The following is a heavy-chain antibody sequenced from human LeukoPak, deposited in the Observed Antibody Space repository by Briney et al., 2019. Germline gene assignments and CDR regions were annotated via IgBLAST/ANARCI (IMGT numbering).Heavy chain of an antibody. CDR2: IHYSGST. CDR3: ARGPPRRAFDI. Sequence: SETLSLTCTVSGDSIIGYYWSWIRQPPGKGLEWIGYIHYSGSTNYNPSLQSRVTISVDTSRSHFSLKLSSVTAADTAVYYCARGPPRRAFDIWGQGTMVTVSS. CDR1: GDSIIGYY. J-gene: IGHJ3*02. V-gene: IGHV4-59*08.